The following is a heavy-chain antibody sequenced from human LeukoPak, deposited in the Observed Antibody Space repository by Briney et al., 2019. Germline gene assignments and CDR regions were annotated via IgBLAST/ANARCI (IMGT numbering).Heavy chain of an antibody. J-gene: IGHJ4*02. CDR3: AREAAGYSSGWPDY. CDR1: GFTFSSYE. D-gene: IGHD6-19*01. Sequence: GGSLRLSCAASGFTFSSYELNWVRQAPGKGLEGVSYISSSGTTIYYADSVNGRFTISRDNAKNALYLQMNSLRAEDTAVYYCAREAAGYSSGWPDYWGQGTLVTVSS. V-gene: IGHV3-48*03. CDR2: ISSSGTTI.